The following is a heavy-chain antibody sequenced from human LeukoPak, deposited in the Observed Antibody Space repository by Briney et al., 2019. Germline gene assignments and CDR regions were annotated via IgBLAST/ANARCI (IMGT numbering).Heavy chain of an antibody. Sequence: GGSLRLSCVASGFSISSHSLMWVRQPQGKGLEWVSQISSSGESVNCADAVKGRFIISRDNAKKSLSLQMDSLRIEDTAVYYCATTGIFGVAKGYWGQGTLVTVSS. CDR1: GFSISSHS. CDR3: ATTGIFGVAKGY. CDR2: ISSSGESV. V-gene: IGHV3-48*01. D-gene: IGHD3-3*01. J-gene: IGHJ4*02.